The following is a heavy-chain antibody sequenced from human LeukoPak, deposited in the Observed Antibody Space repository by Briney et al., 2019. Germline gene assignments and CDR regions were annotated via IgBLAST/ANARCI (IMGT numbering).Heavy chain of an antibody. D-gene: IGHD3-22*01. V-gene: IGHV4-34*01. CDR1: GGSFSGYY. J-gene: IGHJ4*02. Sequence: SETLSLTCAVYGGSFSGYYWSCIRQPPGKGLEWIGEINHSGSTNYNPSLKSRVTISVDTSKNQFSLKLSSVTAADTAVYYCARGTPPNEYYDSSGYYGFDYWGQGTLVTVSS. CDR3: ARGTPPNEYYDSSGYYGFDY. CDR2: INHSGST.